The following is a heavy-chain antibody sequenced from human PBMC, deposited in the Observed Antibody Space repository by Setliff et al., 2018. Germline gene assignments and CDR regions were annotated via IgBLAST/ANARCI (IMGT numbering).Heavy chain of an antibody. J-gene: IGHJ5*02. CDR3: ARHVYGSGSYYNWFDP. D-gene: IGHD3-10*01. Sequence: SETLSLTCAVSGYSISSGYYWGWIRQPPGKGLEWIGSIYHSGSTYYNPSLKSRVTISVDTSKNQFSLKLSSVTAADTAVYYCARHVYGSGSYYNWFDPWGQGTLVTSPQ. CDR1: GYSISSGYY. V-gene: IGHV4-38-2*01. CDR2: IYHSGST.